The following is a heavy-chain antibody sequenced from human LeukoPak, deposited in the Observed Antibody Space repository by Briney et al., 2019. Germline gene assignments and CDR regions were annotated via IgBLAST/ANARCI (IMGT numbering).Heavy chain of an antibody. Sequence: SETLSLTCTVSGGSISSYYWSWIRQPPGKGLEWIGYIYYSGSTNYNPSLKSRVTISVDTSKNQFSLKLSSVTAADTAVYYCAGVGYSSSWYAAPGAFDIWGQGTMVTVSS. D-gene: IGHD6-13*01. CDR3: AGVGYSSSWYAAPGAFDI. CDR1: GGSISSYY. V-gene: IGHV4-59*01. J-gene: IGHJ3*02. CDR2: IYYSGST.